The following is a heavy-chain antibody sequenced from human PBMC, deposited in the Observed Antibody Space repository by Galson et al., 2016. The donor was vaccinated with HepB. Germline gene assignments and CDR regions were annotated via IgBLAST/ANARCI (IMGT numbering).Heavy chain of an antibody. D-gene: IGHD2/OR15-2a*01. V-gene: IGHV3-53*01. Sequence: SLRLSCAASGFTVSSNYMTWVRQAPGEGLEWDSVIYSGGSTYYADSVKGRFIISRDNSKNTLYLQMNSLRAQDTAVYYCARDNNYYYGMDVWGQGTTVPVSS. CDR3: ARDNNYYYGMDV. J-gene: IGHJ6*02. CDR2: IYSGGST. CDR1: GFTVSSNY.